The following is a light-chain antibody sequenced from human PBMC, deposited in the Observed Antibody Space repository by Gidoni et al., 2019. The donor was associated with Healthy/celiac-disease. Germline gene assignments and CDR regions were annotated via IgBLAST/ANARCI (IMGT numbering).Light chain of an antibody. Sequence: DIQMTQSPSTLSASVGDRVTITCGASQSISSWLAWYQQKPGKAPKLLIYDASSLESGVPSRFSGSGSGTEFTLTISSLQPDDFATYYCQQYNSYSRTFGQXTKVEIK. CDR1: QSISSW. J-gene: IGKJ1*01. CDR3: QQYNSYSRT. V-gene: IGKV1-5*01. CDR2: DAS.